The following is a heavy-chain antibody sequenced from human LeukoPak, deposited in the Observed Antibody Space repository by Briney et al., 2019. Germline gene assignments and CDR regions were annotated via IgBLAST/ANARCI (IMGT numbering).Heavy chain of an antibody. V-gene: IGHV1-69*04. CDR1: GGTFSSYA. CDR3: ARSYDSSGYASDY. D-gene: IGHD3-22*01. CDR2: IIPILGIA. Sequence: GASVKVSCKASGGTFSSYAISWVRQAPGQGLEWMGRIIPILGIANYAQKFQGRVTITADKSTSTAYMELSSLRSEDTAVYYCARSYDSSGYASDYWGQGTLVTVSS. J-gene: IGHJ4*02.